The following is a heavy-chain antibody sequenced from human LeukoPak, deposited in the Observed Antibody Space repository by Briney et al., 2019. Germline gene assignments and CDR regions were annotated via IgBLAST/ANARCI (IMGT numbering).Heavy chain of an antibody. Sequence: GGSLRLSCSASGCTFSSYSMNWVRQAPGKGLEWVSYISSSSTTIYYADSAKGRFTISRDNAKNSLYLQMNSLRVADTAVYYCARGPYKDFWSGYSDYWGQGTLVTVSS. D-gene: IGHD3-3*01. CDR3: ARGPYKDFWSGYSDY. CDR1: GCTFSSYS. J-gene: IGHJ4*02. CDR2: ISSSSTTI. V-gene: IGHV3-48*01.